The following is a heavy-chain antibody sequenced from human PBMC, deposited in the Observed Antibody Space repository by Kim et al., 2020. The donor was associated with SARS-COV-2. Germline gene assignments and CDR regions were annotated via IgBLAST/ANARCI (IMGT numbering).Heavy chain of an antibody. CDR2: VYNSGTS. V-gene: IGHV4-39*07. CDR1: GVSISTNYHY. Sequence: SETLSLTCSVSGVSISTNYHYWGWVRQPPGKGLEWIGSVYNSGTSYYNPSLKSRVTISGDTSKNQFSLNMRPGTAADTAVYYCACNVGSTPDYYFDYW. CDR3: ACNVGSTPDYYFDY. J-gene: IGHJ4*01. D-gene: IGHD1-26*01.